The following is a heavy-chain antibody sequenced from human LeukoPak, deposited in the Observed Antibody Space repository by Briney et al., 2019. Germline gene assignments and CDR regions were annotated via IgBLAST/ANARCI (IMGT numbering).Heavy chain of an antibody. CDR2: VSTSGST. CDR1: GASVSTYF. V-gene: IGHV4-4*07. J-gene: IGHJ5*02. D-gene: IGHD2-2*01. CDR3: ARSGNSTTSWVEGSSFDP. Sequence: PSETLSLTCTVSGASVSTYFGSWIRPPAGKGLGWSGRVSTSGSTTYSPSLKSRVTMSVDTSKNQFSLNLTSVTAADTAVYYCARSGNSTTSWVEGSSFDPWGQGTLVTVSS.